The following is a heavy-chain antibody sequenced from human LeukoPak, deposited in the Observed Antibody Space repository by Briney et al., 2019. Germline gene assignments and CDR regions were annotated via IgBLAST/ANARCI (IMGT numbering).Heavy chain of an antibody. CDR2: ISSGSHHK. D-gene: IGHD6-13*01. Sequence: GGSLRLSCAGSGFTFSRFSMIWVRQAPGKGLGWVASISSGSHHKYHADSLKGRFTISRDNDKNSLFLQMNSLRAEDTALYYCATRLTADSYEASDIWGQGTMVTVSS. V-gene: IGHV3-21*06. CDR3: ATRLTADSYEASDI. J-gene: IGHJ3*02. CDR1: GFTFSRFS.